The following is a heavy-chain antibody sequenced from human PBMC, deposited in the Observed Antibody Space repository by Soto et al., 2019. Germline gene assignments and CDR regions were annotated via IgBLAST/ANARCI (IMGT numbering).Heavy chain of an antibody. V-gene: IGHV3-23*01. D-gene: IGHD6-13*01. CDR2: ISGSAGNT. Sequence: EVQLLESGGGLVQPGGSLRLPFAASGFPFSDYGMTWVRRAPGKGLEWVAAISGSAGNTYYADSVKGRFSTSRDNSKSTLYLEMNSLRVEDTAIYYCAKTFGSNWLPEYWGQGTLVTVSS. J-gene: IGHJ4*02. CDR3: AKTFGSNWLPEY. CDR1: GFPFSDYG.